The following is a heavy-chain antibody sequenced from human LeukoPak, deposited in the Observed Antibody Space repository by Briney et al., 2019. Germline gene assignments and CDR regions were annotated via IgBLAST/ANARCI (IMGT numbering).Heavy chain of an antibody. J-gene: IGHJ4*02. V-gene: IGHV4-39*07. D-gene: IGHD4-23*01. CDR2: IYYSGST. Sequence: SETLSLTCTVPGGSISSSSYYWGWIRQPPGKGLEWIGSIYYSGSTYYNPSLKSRVTISVDTSKNQFSLKLSSVTAADTAVYYCAREWGAWATVADWGQGTLVTVSS. CDR1: GGSISSSSYY. CDR3: AREWGAWATVAD.